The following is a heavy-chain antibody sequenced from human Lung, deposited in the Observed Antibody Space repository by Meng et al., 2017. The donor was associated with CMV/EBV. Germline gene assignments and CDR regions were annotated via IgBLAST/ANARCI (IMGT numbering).Heavy chain of an antibody. CDR2: ININTGNP. V-gene: IGHV7-4-1*01. CDR1: WYTVTSSS. D-gene: IGHD6-19*01. Sequence: QVQLVQSGYELKKPGDSLKVSCQASWYTVTSSSMNWVRHAPGQGLEWMGWININTGNPTYAQGFTGRFVFSLDTSVSTAYLQIDSLKADDTAVYYCARGNGWRFDYWGQRTLVTVSS. CDR3: ARGNGWRFDY. J-gene: IGHJ4*02.